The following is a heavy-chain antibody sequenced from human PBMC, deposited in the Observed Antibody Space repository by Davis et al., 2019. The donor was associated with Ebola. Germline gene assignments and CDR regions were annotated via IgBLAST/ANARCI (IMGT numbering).Heavy chain of an antibody. D-gene: IGHD2-15*01. J-gene: IGHJ4*02. CDR1: EHTLRSYG. Sequence: GESLKISCAASEHTLRSYGIHWVRQAPGQGLEWMGRINPNSGGTNYAQKFQGRVTMTRDTSISTAYMELSRLRSDDTAVYYCAREGYCSGGSCYHFDYWGQGTLVTVSS. CDR2: INPNSGGT. V-gene: IGHV1-2*06. CDR3: AREGYCSGGSCYHFDY.